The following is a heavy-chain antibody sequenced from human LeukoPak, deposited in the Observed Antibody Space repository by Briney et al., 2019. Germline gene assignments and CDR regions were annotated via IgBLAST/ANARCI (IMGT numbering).Heavy chain of an antibody. J-gene: IGHJ4*02. CDR1: GFTFSSYS. Sequence: GGSLRLSCAASGFTFSSYSMNWVRQAPGKGLEWVSYISSSSSTIYYADSVKGRFTISRDNSKNTLYLQMNSLRAEDTAVYYCAREALTPIAAAGTCNYWGQGTLVTVSS. V-gene: IGHV3-48*01. CDR3: AREALTPIAAAGTCNY. D-gene: IGHD6-13*01. CDR2: ISSSSSTI.